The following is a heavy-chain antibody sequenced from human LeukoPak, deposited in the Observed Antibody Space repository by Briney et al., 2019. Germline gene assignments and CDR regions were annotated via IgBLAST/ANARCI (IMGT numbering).Heavy chain of an antibody. J-gene: IGHJ4*02. CDR3: AGEFGDYAFDY. V-gene: IGHV4-59*01. CDR2: IYYSGST. CDR1: GGSISSYY. D-gene: IGHD4-17*01. Sequence: SETLSLTCTVSGGSISSYYWSWIRQPPGKGLEWIGYIYYSGSTNYNPSLKSRVTISVDTSKNQFSLKLSSVTAADTAVYYCAGEFGDYAFDYWGQGTLVTVSS.